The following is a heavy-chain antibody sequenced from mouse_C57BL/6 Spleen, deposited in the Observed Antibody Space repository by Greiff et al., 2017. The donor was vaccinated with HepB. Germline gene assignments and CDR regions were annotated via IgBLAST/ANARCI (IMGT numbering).Heavy chain of an antibody. D-gene: IGHD1-1*01. CDR3: ERLSSSITTVVAPD. J-gene: IGHJ3*01. CDR1: GYTFTSYG. CDR2: IYPRSGNT. V-gene: IGHV1-81*01. Sequence: VQLQQSGAELARPGASVKLSCKASGYTFTSYGISWVKQRTGQGLEGIGEIYPRSGNTYYNEKFKGKGTLTADKSSSTAYMELRSLTSEDSAVYFCERLSSSITTVVAPDWGQGTLVTVSA.